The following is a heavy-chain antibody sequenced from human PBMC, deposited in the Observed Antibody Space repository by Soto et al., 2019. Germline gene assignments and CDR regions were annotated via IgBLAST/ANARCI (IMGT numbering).Heavy chain of an antibody. Sequence: QVQLVESGGGVVQPRRSPRLSCVASGFTFSSYGMHWVRQAPGKGLEWVAIISYDGSNTYYADSVKGRFTISRDNSKNTLYLQMNSLRAEDTSVYYCAKEGGLSGSYYISSSYYFDYWGQGTLVTVSS. J-gene: IGHJ4*02. D-gene: IGHD1-26*01. CDR3: AKEGGLSGSYYISSSYYFDY. CDR2: ISYDGSNT. V-gene: IGHV3-30*18. CDR1: GFTFSSYG.